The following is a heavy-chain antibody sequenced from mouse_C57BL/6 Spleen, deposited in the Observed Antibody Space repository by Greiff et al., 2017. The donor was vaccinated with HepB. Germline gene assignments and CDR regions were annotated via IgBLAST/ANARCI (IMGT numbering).Heavy chain of an antibody. CDR3: ARGNYYGSSYVGYFDY. CDR1: GYTFTSYW. D-gene: IGHD1-1*01. Sequence: QVQLQQPGTELVKPGASVKLSCKASGYTFTSYWMHWVKQRPGQGLEWIGNINPSNGGTNYNEKFKSKATLTVDKSSSTAYMQLSSLTSEDSAVYYCARGNYYGSSYVGYFDYWGQGTTLTVSS. J-gene: IGHJ2*01. CDR2: INPSNGGT. V-gene: IGHV1-53*01.